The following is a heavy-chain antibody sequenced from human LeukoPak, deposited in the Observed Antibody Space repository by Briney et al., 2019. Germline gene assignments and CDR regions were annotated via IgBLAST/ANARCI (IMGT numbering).Heavy chain of an antibody. J-gene: IGHJ4*02. CDR2: IYPGDSDT. CDR1: GYSFTSYW. V-gene: IGHV5-51*01. Sequence: GESLKISCKGSGYSFTSYWIGWVRQMPGKGLEWMGIIYPGDSDTRYSPSFQGQVTISADKSISTAYLQWSSLKASDTAMYDCARFLHSADFRSPPWGQGTLVTDSS. CDR3: ARFLHSADFRSPP. D-gene: IGHD3-3*01.